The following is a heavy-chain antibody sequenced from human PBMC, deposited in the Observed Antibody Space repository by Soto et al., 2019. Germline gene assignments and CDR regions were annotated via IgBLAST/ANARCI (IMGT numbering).Heavy chain of an antibody. CDR1: GGSISSGDYC. J-gene: IGHJ6*02. V-gene: IGHV4-30-4*01. Sequence: SETLSLTCTVSGGSISSGDYCWSWIRQPPGKGLEWIGYIYYSGSTYYNPSLKSRVTISVDTSKNQFSLKLSSVTAADTAVYYCARDFLSITMVRGGDYGMDVWGQGTTVTVSS. CDR2: IYYSGST. D-gene: IGHD3-10*01. CDR3: ARDFLSITMVRGGDYGMDV.